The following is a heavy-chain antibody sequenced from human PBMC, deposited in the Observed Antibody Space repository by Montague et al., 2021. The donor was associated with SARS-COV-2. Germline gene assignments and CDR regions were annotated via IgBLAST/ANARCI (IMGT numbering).Heavy chain of an antibody. Sequence: SETLSLTCTGSGGSISSSGYDWGWIREPPGKGLEWIGSIYYSGSTYYNPSLKSRVTISVDTSKNQFSLKLSSVTAADTAVYYCARQENSSGWFKPDAFDIWGQGTMVTVPS. CDR3: ARQENSSGWFKPDAFDI. D-gene: IGHD6-19*01. J-gene: IGHJ3*02. V-gene: IGHV4-39*01. CDR1: GGSISSSGYD. CDR2: IYYSGST.